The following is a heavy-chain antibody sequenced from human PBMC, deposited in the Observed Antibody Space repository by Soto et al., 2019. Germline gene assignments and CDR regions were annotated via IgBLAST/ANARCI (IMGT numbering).Heavy chain of an antibody. J-gene: IGHJ5*02. D-gene: IGHD3-22*01. CDR2: ISPILGIA. CDR3: ARDHLSSGSPGWFDP. Sequence: QVQLVQSGAEVKKPGSSVKVSCKASGGTFSSYTISWVRQAPGQGLEWMGRISPILGIANYAQKFQGRVTITADKSTSTAYMELSSLRSEDTAVYYCARDHLSSGSPGWFDPWGQGTLVTVSS. V-gene: IGHV1-69*08. CDR1: GGTFSSYT.